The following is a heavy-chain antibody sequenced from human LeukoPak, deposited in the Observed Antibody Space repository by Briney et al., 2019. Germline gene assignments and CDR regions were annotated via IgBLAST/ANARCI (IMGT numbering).Heavy chain of an antibody. CDR1: GFTFSSYA. J-gene: IGHJ5*02. D-gene: IGHD2-2*01. CDR2: VSGSGGSI. CDR3: AKDACSTTNCYGGFDP. Sequence: PGGSLRLSCAASGFTFSSYAMSWVRQAPGMGLEWVSAVSGSGGSIYYADSVKGRFTISRDNSQNTLFLQMNSLRAEDTALYYCAKDACSTTNCYGGFDPWGQGTLVTVSS. V-gene: IGHV3-23*01.